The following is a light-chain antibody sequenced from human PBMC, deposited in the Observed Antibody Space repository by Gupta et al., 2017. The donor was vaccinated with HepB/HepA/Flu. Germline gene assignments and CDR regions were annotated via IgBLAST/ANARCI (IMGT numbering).Light chain of an antibody. V-gene: IGLV1-44*01. Sequence: SVRTPQPSVPATPGPRVTISCSGSSSNIGENTVNWYQQLPGSAPKVLIYSNNKRFSGVPDRFSGSKSVTSASLAMSGLYAVAVADYYCAAVYRSLTGVVFGRGTKLTVL. CDR1: SSNIGENT. CDR2: SNN. CDR3: AAVYRSLTGVV. J-gene: IGLJ2*01.